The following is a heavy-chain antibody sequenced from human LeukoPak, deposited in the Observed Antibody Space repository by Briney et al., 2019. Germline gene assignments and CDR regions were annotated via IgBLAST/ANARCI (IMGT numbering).Heavy chain of an antibody. V-gene: IGHV3-23*01. CDR1: GFTFSSYT. CDR2: ISGVGGST. J-gene: IGHJ4*02. D-gene: IGHD3-10*01. Sequence: PGGSLRLSCAASGFTFSSYTMSWVRQAPGKGLEWVSAISGVGGSTYYADSVKGRFTSSRDNSKNTLYLQMNSLRAEDTAVYYCAKDSYYGPGNYYFYFDYWGQGTLVTVSS. CDR3: AKDSYYGPGNYYFYFDY.